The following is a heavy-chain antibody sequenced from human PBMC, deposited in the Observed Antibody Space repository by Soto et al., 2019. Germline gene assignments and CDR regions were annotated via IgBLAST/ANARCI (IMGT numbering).Heavy chain of an antibody. J-gene: IGHJ5*02. CDR1: GDSVCSNSAA. V-gene: IGHV6-1*01. D-gene: IGHD6-13*01. CDR3: ARDRGSSWYHKYNWFDP. Sequence: QTLSLTCAISGDSVCSNSAAWNWIRQSPSRGLEWLGRTYYRSKWYNDYAVSVKSRITINPDTSKNQFSLQLNSVTPEDTAVYYCARDRGSSWYHKYNWFDPWGQGTLVTVSS. CDR2: TYYRSKWYN.